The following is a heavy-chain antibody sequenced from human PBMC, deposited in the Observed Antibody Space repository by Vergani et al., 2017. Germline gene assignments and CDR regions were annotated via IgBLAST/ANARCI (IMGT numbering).Heavy chain of an antibody. CDR1: GFTFSGYY. J-gene: IGHJ4*02. V-gene: IGHV1-2*02. Sequence: QVQLVQSGAEVKKPGASVKVSCKTSGFTFSGYYIHWVRQAPGQGLEWMGWVNPNSGGTNYAQKFQGRVNMTRDTSINTAYMELNRLKSDDTAMYYCARDTRGGEWSGGYWGQGTLVTVSS. D-gene: IGHD3-16*01. CDR2: VNPNSGGT. CDR3: ARDTRGGEWSGGY.